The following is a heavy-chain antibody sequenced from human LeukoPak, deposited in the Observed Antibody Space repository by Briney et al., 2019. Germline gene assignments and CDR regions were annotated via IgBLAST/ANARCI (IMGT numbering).Heavy chain of an antibody. CDR2: IRSKANSYAT. J-gene: IGHJ4*02. CDR1: GFTFSGSA. V-gene: IGHV3-73*01. Sequence: GGSLKLSCAASGFTFSGSAMHWVRRASGKGLEWVGRIRSKANSYATAYAASVKGRFTISRDDSKNTAYLQMNSLKTEDTAVYYCTRRDYGGEVDDYWGQGTLVTVSS. CDR3: TRRDYGGEVDDY. D-gene: IGHD4-17*01.